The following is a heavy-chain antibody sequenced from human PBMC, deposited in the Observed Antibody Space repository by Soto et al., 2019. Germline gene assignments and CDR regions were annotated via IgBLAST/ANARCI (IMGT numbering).Heavy chain of an antibody. J-gene: IGHJ4*02. CDR3: ARAPLGIIVAPDF. CDR1: GYTFTSYG. CDR2: ISAYNGNA. V-gene: IGHV1-18*01. Sequence: ASVKVSCKASGYTFTSYGISWVRQAPGQGLEWMGWISAYNGNANYAQNFQGRVTMTTDTSTSTAYMELSSLTSDDTAVYYCARAPLGIIVAPDFWGQGTLVTVSS. D-gene: IGHD3-22*01.